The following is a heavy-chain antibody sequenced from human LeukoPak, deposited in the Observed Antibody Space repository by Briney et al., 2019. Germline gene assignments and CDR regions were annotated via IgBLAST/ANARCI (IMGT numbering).Heavy chain of an antibody. CDR1: GFSFSRYG. V-gene: IGHV3-30*02. CDR3: AKDFIAVAGLFDY. Sequence: GGSLRLSCAASGFSFSRYGMHWVRQAPGKGLEWVAFIRYDGSNKYYADSVKGRFTISRDNSKNTLYLQMNSLRAEDTAVYYCAKDFIAVAGLFDYWGQGTLVTVSS. CDR2: IRYDGSNK. J-gene: IGHJ4*02. D-gene: IGHD6-19*01.